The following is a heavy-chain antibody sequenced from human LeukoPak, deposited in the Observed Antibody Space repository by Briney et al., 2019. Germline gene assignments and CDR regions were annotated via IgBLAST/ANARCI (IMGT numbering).Heavy chain of an antibody. Sequence: SETLSLTCTVSGGSISSSSYYWSWIRQSPGKGLEWIGEIDHRGSTNYNPSLKRRVTISVDTSKNQFSLKLSSVTAADTAVYYCAKSLYGSGSYYNWFDPWGQGTLVTVSS. J-gene: IGHJ5*02. CDR2: IDHRGST. V-gene: IGHV4-39*07. D-gene: IGHD3-10*01. CDR3: AKSLYGSGSYYNWFDP. CDR1: GGSISSSSYY.